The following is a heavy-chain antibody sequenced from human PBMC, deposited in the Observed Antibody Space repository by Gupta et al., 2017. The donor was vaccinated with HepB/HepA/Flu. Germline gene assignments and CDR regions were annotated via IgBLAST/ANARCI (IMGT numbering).Heavy chain of an antibody. D-gene: IGHD2-2*01. CDR1: GVSISSSY. CDR3: ARSASSTWAYSYYYMDV. CDR2: IHYSGTT. J-gene: IGHJ6*03. Sequence: QEQLQESGPGLVKPSETLSLTCSVSGVSISSSYWSWFRQSPGKGLEWIGYIHYSGTTKYNPSLKSRVSMSIDTSNNQFSLKLGSVTAADTAIYYCARSASSTWAYSYYYMDVWGKGTTVTVSS. V-gene: IGHV4-59*01.